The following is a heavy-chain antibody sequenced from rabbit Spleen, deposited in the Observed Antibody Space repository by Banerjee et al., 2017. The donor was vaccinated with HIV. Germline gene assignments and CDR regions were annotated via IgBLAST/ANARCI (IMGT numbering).Heavy chain of an antibody. Sequence: QSLEESGGDLVKPGASLTLTCKASGVSFSDKDVMCWVRQAPGKGLEWIACIDTGSSGFTYFATWAKGRFACSKTSSTTVTLQMTRLTAADTATHFCARRSGSIDYTMWGPGPLFTVS. CDR3: ARRSGSIDYTM. CDR1: GVSFSDKDV. J-gene: IGHJ4*01. D-gene: IGHD8-1*01. CDR2: IDTGSSGFT. V-gene: IGHV1S40*01.